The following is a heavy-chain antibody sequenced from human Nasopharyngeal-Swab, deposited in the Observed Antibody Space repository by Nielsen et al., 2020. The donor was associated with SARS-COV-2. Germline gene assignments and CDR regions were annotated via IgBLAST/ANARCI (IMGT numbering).Heavy chain of an antibody. D-gene: IGHD6-19*01. CDR1: GFTFSSYS. Sequence: LSLTCAASGFTFSSYSMNWVRQAPGKGLEWVSSISSSSSYIYYADSVKGRFTISRDNAKNSLYLQMNSLRAEDTAVYYCARDHSVAGTDYWGQGTLVTVSS. J-gene: IGHJ4*02. CDR3: ARDHSVAGTDY. V-gene: IGHV3-21*01. CDR2: ISSSSSYI.